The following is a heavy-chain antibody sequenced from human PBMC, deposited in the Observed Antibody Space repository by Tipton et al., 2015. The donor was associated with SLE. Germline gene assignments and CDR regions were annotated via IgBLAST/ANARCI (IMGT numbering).Heavy chain of an antibody. CDR2: IYTGNGNT. J-gene: IGHJ3*01. Sequence: QVQLVQSGPEVKKPGASVKVSCKASGYTFTNYAVHWVRQDPGQSLEWMGWIYTGNGNTKYSQKFQDRVTITMDTSASTAYMEMSSLTSEDTAVYYCARHERRCSGSLCYATTHAFDFWGQGTMVTVSS. CDR3: ARHERRCSGSLCYATTHAFDF. D-gene: IGHD2-2*01. CDR1: GYTFTNYA. V-gene: IGHV1-3*04.